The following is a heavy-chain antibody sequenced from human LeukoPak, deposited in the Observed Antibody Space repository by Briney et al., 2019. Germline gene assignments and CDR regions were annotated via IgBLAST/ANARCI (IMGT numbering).Heavy chain of an antibody. CDR3: AKDLPRYCSGGSCPFDY. Sequence: GGSLRLSCAASGFTFDDYAMHWVRQAPGKGLEWVSGISWNSGSIGYADSVKGRFTISRDNAKNSLYLQMNSLRAEDTALYYCAKDLPRYCSGGSCPFDYWGQGILVTVSS. V-gene: IGHV3-9*01. J-gene: IGHJ4*02. D-gene: IGHD2-15*01. CDR1: GFTFDDYA. CDR2: ISWNSGSI.